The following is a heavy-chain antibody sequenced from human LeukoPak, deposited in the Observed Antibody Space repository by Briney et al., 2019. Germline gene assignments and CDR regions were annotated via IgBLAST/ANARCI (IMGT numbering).Heavy chain of an antibody. J-gene: IGHJ4*02. CDR1: GYSIRSGYS. CDR2: ISHSGST. CDR3: ASAFSAYDPFDS. V-gene: IGHV4-38-2*02. D-gene: IGHD5-12*01. Sequence: SETLSLTCIVSGYSIRSGYSWGWIRQPPGKGLEWMGTISHSGSTNYNPSLKSRVTMSVGTSKNQFSLKLNSVTATDTAVYYCASAFSAYDPFDSWGQGTLVTVSS.